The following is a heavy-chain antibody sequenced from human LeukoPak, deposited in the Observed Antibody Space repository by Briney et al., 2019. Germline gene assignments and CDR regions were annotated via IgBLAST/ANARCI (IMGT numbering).Heavy chain of an antibody. J-gene: IGHJ4*02. D-gene: IGHD5-18*01. CDR2: IYYNGNT. CDR1: GGSFSGYY. Sequence: SETLSLTCAVYGGSFSGYYWSWIRQPPGKGLEWIGHIYYNGNTNYNPSLKSRVTISLDTSKNQFSLKVTSVTAADTAVFYCARARSRFGYQVTDYWGQGTLVTVSS. CDR3: ARARSRFGYQVTDY. V-gene: IGHV4-59*01.